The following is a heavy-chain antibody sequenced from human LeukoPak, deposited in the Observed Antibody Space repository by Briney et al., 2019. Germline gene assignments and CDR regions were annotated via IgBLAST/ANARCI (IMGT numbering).Heavy chain of an antibody. D-gene: IGHD6-13*01. V-gene: IGHV3-74*01. CDR3: ASFALGAAAGT. CDR2: INSDGIST. Sequence: GGSLRLSCAASGFTFSTSWMHWVSQAPGKGLVWVSRINSDGISTTYADFVKGRFTISRDNAKNTLYLQMNSLRAEDTAVYYCASFALGAAAGTWGQGTLVTVSS. CDR1: GFTFSTSW. J-gene: IGHJ4*02.